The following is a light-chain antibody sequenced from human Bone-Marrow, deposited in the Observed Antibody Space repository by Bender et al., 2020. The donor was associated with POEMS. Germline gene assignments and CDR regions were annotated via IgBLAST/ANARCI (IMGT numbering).Light chain of an antibody. CDR3: SSYAGLDSWV. V-gene: IGLV1-44*01. J-gene: IGLJ3*02. CDR1: SSNIGAHA. CDR2: SSH. Sequence: QSVLTQPPSASGTPGQRVTISCSGGSSNIGAHAVNWYQHLPGTAPKLLIYSSHRRPSEVPDRFSGSRSGNTASLTISDLQAEDEADYYCSSYAGLDSWVFGGGTKVTVL.